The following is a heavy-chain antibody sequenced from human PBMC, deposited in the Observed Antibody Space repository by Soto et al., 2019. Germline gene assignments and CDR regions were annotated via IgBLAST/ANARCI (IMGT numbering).Heavy chain of an antibody. V-gene: IGHV4-31*03. CDR3: ARAYKRYSSRSLDY. D-gene: IGHD6-13*01. Sequence: PSATLSLTCTVSGGSISSGGYYWSWIRQHPGKGLEWIGYIYYSGSTYYNPCLKSRVTISVDTSKNQFSLKLSSVTAADTAVYYCARAYKRYSSRSLDYWGQGTLVTVSS. J-gene: IGHJ4*02. CDR2: IYYSGST. CDR1: GGSISSGGYY.